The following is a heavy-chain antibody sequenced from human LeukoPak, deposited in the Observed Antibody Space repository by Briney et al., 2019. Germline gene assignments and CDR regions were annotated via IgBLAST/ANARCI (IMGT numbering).Heavy chain of an antibody. J-gene: IGHJ4*02. CDR1: GGTFSSYA. Sequence: ASVKVSCKASGGTFSSYAISWVRQAPGQGLEWMGWISAYNGNTNYAQKLQGRVTMTTDTSTSTAYMELRSLRSDGTAVYYCARDFWGYDSSGFDYWGQGTLVTVSS. CDR2: ISAYNGNT. V-gene: IGHV1-18*01. CDR3: ARDFWGYDSSGFDY. D-gene: IGHD3-22*01.